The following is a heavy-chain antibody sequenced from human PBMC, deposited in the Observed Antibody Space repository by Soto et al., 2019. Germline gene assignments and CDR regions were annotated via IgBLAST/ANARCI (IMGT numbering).Heavy chain of an antibody. CDR2: VKDGGHT. J-gene: IGHJ4*02. V-gene: IGHV4-34*01. Sequence: QVQLQQWGAGLLKPSETLSLKCAVTGGSLSGYYWSWIRQPQGKGLEWIGEVKDGGHTNYSPSLRGRVTISSDTSNNQCSLGLNSVTAADTGVYYCPRGQEGVVATHWDQGSLVTVSS. D-gene: IGHD5-12*01. CDR3: PRGQEGVVATH. CDR1: GGSLSGYY.